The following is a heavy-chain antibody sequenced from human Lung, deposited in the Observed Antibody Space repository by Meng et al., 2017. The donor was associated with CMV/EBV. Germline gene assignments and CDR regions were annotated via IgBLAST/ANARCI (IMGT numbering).Heavy chain of an antibody. CDR2: VRSDGSDE. Sequence: GESLKISCAASRFTFKNYGMHWVRQAPGKGLEWVASVRSDGSDEQYGDSVKGRFTISRDNSKNTLYLQTHSLRGEDTALYYCARDRAEELEPWGQGTLVTVSS. V-gene: IGHV3-30*02. J-gene: IGHJ5*02. CDR1: RFTFKNYG. CDR3: ARDRAEELEP. D-gene: IGHD1-1*01.